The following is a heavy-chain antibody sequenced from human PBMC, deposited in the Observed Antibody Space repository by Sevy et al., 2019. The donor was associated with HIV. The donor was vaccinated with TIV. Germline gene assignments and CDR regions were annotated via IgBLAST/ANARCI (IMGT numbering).Heavy chain of an antibody. V-gene: IGHV3-23*01. J-gene: IGHJ4*02. D-gene: IGHD2-8*01. CDR3: AREGCTRPHDY. CDR1: GFAFYDYS. Sequence: GGSLRRSCAASGFAFYDYSMSWIRQAPGKWLEWVATVSFGCGKINYADSVKGRFTISRDNSKNSFYLQMDNLRVEDTALYYCAREGCTRPHDYWGQGTRVTVSS. CDR2: VSFGCGKI.